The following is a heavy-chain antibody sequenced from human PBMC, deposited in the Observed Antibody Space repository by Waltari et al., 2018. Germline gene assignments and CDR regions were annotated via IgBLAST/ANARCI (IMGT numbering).Heavy chain of an antibody. CDR3: AKDLTITMVQGVIPYYGMDV. J-gene: IGHJ6*02. D-gene: IGHD3-10*01. Sequence: EVQLLESGGGLVQPGGSLRLSCAASGFAFSNYAMTWVRQAPGKGLAWVSSISGSCDNTYYADSVKCRFTVSRDNSKNTLFLQMNSLRAEDRAVYFCAKDLTITMVQGVIPYYGMDVWGQGTTVTVSS. CDR2: ISGSCDNT. V-gene: IGHV3-23*01. CDR1: GFAFSNYA.